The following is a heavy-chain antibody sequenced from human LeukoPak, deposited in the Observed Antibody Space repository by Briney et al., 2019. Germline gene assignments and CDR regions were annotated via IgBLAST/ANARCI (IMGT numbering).Heavy chain of an antibody. CDR2: INSDGSST. Sequence: GGSLRLSCAASGFTFSRYWMHWVRQAPGKGPVWVSRINSDGSSTSYADSVKGRFTISRDNAKNTLYLQMNSLRAEDTAVYYCARDVFISWYPSYYYYYGMDVWGQGTTVTVSS. D-gene: IGHD6-13*01. CDR1: GFTFSRYW. J-gene: IGHJ6*02. CDR3: ARDVFISWYPSYYYYYGMDV. V-gene: IGHV3-74*01.